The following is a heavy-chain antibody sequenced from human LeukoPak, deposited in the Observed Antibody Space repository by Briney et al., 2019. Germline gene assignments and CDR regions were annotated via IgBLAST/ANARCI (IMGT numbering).Heavy chain of an antibody. Sequence: SETLSLTCTVSGGSINTYYWSWIRQPAGKGLEWIGRIYSSGTTHYNPSLKSRVTMSVDTSKNQFSLKLSSVTAADTAVYYCAREDYDILTGYYNFDYWGQGTLVTVSS. CDR2: IYSSGTT. V-gene: IGHV4-4*07. CDR3: AREDYDILTGYYNFDY. J-gene: IGHJ4*02. D-gene: IGHD3-9*01. CDR1: GGSINTYY.